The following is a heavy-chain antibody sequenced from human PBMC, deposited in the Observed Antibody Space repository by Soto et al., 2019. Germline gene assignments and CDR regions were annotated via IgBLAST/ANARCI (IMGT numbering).Heavy chain of an antibody. CDR1: GLSITDSEMG. V-gene: IGHV2-26*01. CDR3: ARRHLAVAVSPWFHP. Sequence: QVTLKESGPVLVKPTETLTLRCTVSGLSITDSEMGVSWIRQPPGQPLQWLAHIDSSGEKSYRTFLKRRLALPTNTSKSQIVLTMTNMAPADTATYYCARRHLAVAVSPWFHPWGQGIPVTVSS. J-gene: IGHJ5*02. CDR2: IDSSGEK. D-gene: IGHD6-19*01.